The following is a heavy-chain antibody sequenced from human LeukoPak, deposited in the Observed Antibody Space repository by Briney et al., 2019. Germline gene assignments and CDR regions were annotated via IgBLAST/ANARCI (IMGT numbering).Heavy chain of an antibody. V-gene: IGHV4-61*02. D-gene: IGHD3-10*01. Sequence: TSETLSLTCTVSGGSINSGTYYWSWIRQPAGKGLEWIGRMYTRGRLNYNPPRKSRVAISVDTSKNQFSLKLSSVTAADTAVYYCASSSSGSYTPPFDYWGHGTLVTVSS. J-gene: IGHJ4*01. CDR2: MYTRGRL. CDR3: ASSSSGSYTPPFDY. CDR1: GGSINSGTYY.